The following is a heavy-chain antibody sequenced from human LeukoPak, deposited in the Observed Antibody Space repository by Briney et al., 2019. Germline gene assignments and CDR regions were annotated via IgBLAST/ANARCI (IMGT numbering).Heavy chain of an antibody. V-gene: IGHV4-59*11. J-gene: IGHJ6*03. CDR1: GGSISSHY. CDR2: ISNSGST. CDR3: GRDALVGYFSYYYMDV. Sequence: SETLSLTCTVSGGSISSHYWTWIRQSPVKGLEWIGDISNSGSTSYNPSLRSRVTISIDTSKNQFSLKLSSVTAADTAVYYCGRDALVGYFSYYYMDVWGKGTTVTVSS. D-gene: IGHD2-15*01.